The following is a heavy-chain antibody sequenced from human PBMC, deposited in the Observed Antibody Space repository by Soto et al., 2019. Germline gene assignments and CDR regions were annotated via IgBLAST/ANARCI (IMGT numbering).Heavy chain of an antibody. CDR3: ARVNWNDVLSADSFDY. J-gene: IGHJ4*02. CDR1: GGTFSSYT. Sequence: QVQLVQSGAEVKKPGSSVKVSCKASGGTFSSYTISWVRQAPGHGLEGMGRIIPILGIANYAQKFQGRVTITADKSTSTAYMELSSLRSEDTAVYYGARVNWNDVLSADSFDYWGQGTLVAVSS. V-gene: IGHV1-69*02. D-gene: IGHD1-1*01. CDR2: IIPILGIA.